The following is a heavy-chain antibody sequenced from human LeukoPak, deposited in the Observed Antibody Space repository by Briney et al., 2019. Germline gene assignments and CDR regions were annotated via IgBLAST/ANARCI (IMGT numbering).Heavy chain of an antibody. V-gene: IGHV4-39*01. CDR3: ARQGLGITWFDP. CDR1: GGPIDSSRYY. J-gene: IGHJ5*02. Sequence: SEPLSLTCAVSGGPIDSSRYYWRWIRQPPGKVLEWIGSIFRTGSTYYSASLKNRVSISVDTSKNHIALKLSSVTAADTAVYYCARQGLGITWFDPWGQGTLVTVSS. D-gene: IGHD1-14*01. CDR2: IFRTGST.